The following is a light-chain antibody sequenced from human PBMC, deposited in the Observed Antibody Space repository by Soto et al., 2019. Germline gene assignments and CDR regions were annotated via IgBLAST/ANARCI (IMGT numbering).Light chain of an antibody. CDR3: QEYNSAPRT. CDR2: AAS. J-gene: IGKJ1*01. V-gene: IGKV1-27*01. CDR1: QGISNY. Sequence: DIQMTQSPSSLSASVGDRVTITCRASQGISNYLAWYQQKPGKVPKLLIYAASTLHSGVPSRFSGSGSGTDFTLTISSRQPEDVATYYCQEYNSAPRTFGQGTKVEI.